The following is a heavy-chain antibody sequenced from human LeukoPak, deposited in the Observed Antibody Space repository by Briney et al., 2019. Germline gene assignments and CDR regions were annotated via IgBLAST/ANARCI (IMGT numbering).Heavy chain of an antibody. CDR2: MNPNSGNT. CDR1: GYTFTSYD. Sequence: ASVKVSCMASGYTFTSYDINWVRPATGQGLEWMGWMNPNSGNTGYAQKFQGRVTMTRNTSISTAYMELSSLRSEDTAVYYCARLNYYDSSGYYSPADYWGQGTLVTVSS. J-gene: IGHJ4*02. V-gene: IGHV1-8*01. D-gene: IGHD3-22*01. CDR3: ARLNYYDSSGYYSPADY.